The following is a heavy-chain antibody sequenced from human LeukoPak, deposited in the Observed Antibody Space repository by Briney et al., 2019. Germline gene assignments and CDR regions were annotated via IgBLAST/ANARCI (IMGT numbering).Heavy chain of an antibody. CDR3: ARALRYFDWLYDPIDY. Sequence: GGSLRLSCAASGFTFSDYYMNWVRQAPGKGLEWVSSISGSSSYIYYADSVKGRFTISKDNAKNSLYLQMNSLRAEDTAVYYCARALRYFDWLYDPIDYWGQGTLVTVSS. V-gene: IGHV3-21*01. D-gene: IGHD3-9*01. CDR2: ISGSSSYI. J-gene: IGHJ4*02. CDR1: GFTFSDYY.